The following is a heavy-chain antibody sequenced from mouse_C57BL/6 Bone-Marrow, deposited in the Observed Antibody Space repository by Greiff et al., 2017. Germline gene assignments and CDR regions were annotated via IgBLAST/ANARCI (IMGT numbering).Heavy chain of an antibody. Sequence: EVKLVESGGDLVKPGGSLKLSCAASGFTFSSYGMSWVRQTPDKRLEWVATISSGGSYTYYPDSVKGRFTISRDNAKNTLYLQMSSLKSKDTAMYYCARPVYDYDNYAMDYWGQGTSVTVSS. J-gene: IGHJ4*01. CDR3: ARPVYDYDNYAMDY. D-gene: IGHD2-4*01. CDR2: ISSGGSYT. CDR1: GFTFSSYG. V-gene: IGHV5-6*01.